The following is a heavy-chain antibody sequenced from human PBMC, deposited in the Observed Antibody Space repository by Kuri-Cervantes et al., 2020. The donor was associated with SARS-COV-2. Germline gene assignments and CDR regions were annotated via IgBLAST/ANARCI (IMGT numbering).Heavy chain of an antibody. Sequence: ASVKVSCKASGYTFGNYAISWVRQAPGQGLEWMGWISGYNGKTEYTQKFQGRVTMTTDISTSTAYMELRSLRSDDTAVYYCSGDKGYSGIMDFDYWGQGALVTVSS. V-gene: IGHV1-18*01. D-gene: IGHD3-22*01. CDR1: GYTFGNYA. J-gene: IGHJ4*02. CDR2: ISGYNGKT. CDR3: SGDKGYSGIMDFDY.